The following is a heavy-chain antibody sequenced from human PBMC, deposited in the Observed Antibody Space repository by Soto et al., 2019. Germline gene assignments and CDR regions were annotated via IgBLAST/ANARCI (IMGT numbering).Heavy chain of an antibody. Sequence: EVQILESGGGLVQPGGSLRLSCAASGFTFNNYVMTWFRQAPGRGLEWVSSINGGGGGTYYAVSVKGRFTISRDHSMDTLYLQSTSLSVEDTAVYYCANERRAWGADYWGQGTLVTVSS. D-gene: IGHD3-16*01. J-gene: IGHJ4*02. V-gene: IGHV3-23*01. CDR2: INGGGGGT. CDR3: ANERRAWGADY. CDR1: GFTFNNYV.